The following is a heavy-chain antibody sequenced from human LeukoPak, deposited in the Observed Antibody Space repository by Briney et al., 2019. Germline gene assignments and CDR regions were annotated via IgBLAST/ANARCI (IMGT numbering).Heavy chain of an antibody. CDR2: INPNSGGT. J-gene: IGHJ4*02. V-gene: IGHV1-2*02. D-gene: IGHD6-19*01. Sequence: ASVKVSCKASGYTFTGYYMHWVRQAPGQGLGWMGWINPNSGGTNYAQKFQGRVTMTRDTSISTAYMELSRLRSDDTAVYYCARDLPSPSGLRVDYFDYWGQGTLVTVSS. CDR3: ARDLPSPSGLRVDYFDY. CDR1: GYTFTGYY.